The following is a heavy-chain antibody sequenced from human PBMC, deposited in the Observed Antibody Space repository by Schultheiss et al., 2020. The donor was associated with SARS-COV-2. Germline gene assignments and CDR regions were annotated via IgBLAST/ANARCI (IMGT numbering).Heavy chain of an antibody. CDR2: INHSGST. J-gene: IGHJ6*03. CDR1: GGSFSGYY. Sequence: SETLSLTCAVYGGSFSGYYWSWIRQPPGKGLEWIGEINHSGSTNYNPSLKSRVTISVDTSKNQFSLKLSSVTAADTAVYYCARAPHTAMVYYMDVWGKGTTVTVSS. CDR3: ARAPHTAMVYYMDV. V-gene: IGHV4-34*01. D-gene: IGHD5-18*01.